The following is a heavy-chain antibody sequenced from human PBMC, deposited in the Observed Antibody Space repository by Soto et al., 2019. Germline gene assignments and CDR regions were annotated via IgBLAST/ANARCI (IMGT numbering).Heavy chain of an antibody. CDR1: GGTFSSYA. Sequence: GASVKVSCKASGGTFSSYAISWVRQAPGQGLEWMGGIIPIFGTANYAQKFQGRVTITADESTSTAYMELSSLRSEDTAVYYCARAISYYYDSSGYYYSGPFDYWGQGTLVTVS. D-gene: IGHD3-22*01. V-gene: IGHV1-69*13. CDR2: IIPIFGTA. CDR3: ARAISYYYDSSGYYYSGPFDY. J-gene: IGHJ4*02.